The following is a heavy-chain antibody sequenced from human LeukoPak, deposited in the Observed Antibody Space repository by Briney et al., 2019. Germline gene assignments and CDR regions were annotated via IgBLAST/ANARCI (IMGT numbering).Heavy chain of an antibody. CDR1: AGSISSYY. D-gene: IGHD3-22*01. J-gene: IGHJ4*02. Sequence: PSETLSLTCTVSAGSISSYYWSWIRPPAGKGLEWIGRIYTSGSTNYNPSLKSRVTMSVDTSKNQFSLKLSSVTAADTAVYYCARARVADYYDSSGYYYIFDYWGQGTLVTVSS. V-gene: IGHV4-4*07. CDR3: ARARVADYYDSSGYYYIFDY. CDR2: IYTSGST.